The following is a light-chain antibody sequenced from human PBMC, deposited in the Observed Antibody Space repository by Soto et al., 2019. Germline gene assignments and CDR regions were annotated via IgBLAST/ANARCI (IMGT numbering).Light chain of an antibody. J-gene: IGKJ5*01. CDR1: QSVSSSY. Sequence: IVLTQSPGTLSLSPWERATLSCRASQSVSSSYLAWYQQKPGQAPRLLIYGASTRAPGIPASFSGSGSGTEFTLAINSLQSEDFAVYYCQQYDIWPPTFGQGTRLEIK. V-gene: IGKV3-15*01. CDR3: QQYDIWPPT. CDR2: GAS.